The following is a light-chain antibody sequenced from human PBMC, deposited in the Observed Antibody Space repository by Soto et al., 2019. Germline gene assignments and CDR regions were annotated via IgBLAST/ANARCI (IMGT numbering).Light chain of an antibody. CDR3: QQRSNWPPRT. Sequence: EIVLTQSPSTLSLSPGERATLSCRASQSVSSYLAWYQQKPGQAPRLLIYDASNRATGIPARFSGSGSGTDFTLTISSLEPEDFAVYYCQQRSNWPPRTFGPGTKVD. CDR1: QSVSSY. CDR2: DAS. J-gene: IGKJ3*01. V-gene: IGKV3-11*01.